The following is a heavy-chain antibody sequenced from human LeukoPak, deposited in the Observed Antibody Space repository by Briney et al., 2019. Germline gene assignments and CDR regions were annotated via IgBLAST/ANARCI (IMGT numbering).Heavy chain of an antibody. CDR1: GVSISSYY. Sequence: PWETLSLTCTVSGVSISSYYWSWVRQPPGKGLEWGGYIYYSGSTNYNPSLESRVTILVDTHTKQFFLKLISVTGADDTVYYWARHVRASGWYEGYYYDGIDFWGQGTTVTVSS. D-gene: IGHD6-19*01. J-gene: IGHJ6*02. CDR3: ARHVRASGWYEGYYYDGIDF. V-gene: IGHV4-59*08. CDR2: IYYSGST.